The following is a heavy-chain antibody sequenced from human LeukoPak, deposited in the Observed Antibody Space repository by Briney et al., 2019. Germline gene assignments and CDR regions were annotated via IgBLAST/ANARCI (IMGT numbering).Heavy chain of an antibody. D-gene: IGHD6-19*01. J-gene: IGHJ2*01. CDR1: GGSISSYY. CDR3: ARAPSVAGWYFDL. V-gene: IGHV4-59*01. CDR2: IYYSGGT. Sequence: PSETLSLTCTVSGGSISSYYWSWIRQPPGKGLEWIGYIYYSGGTNYNPSLKSRVTISVDTSKNQFSLKLSSVTAADTAVYYCARAPSVAGWYFDLWGRGTLVTVSS.